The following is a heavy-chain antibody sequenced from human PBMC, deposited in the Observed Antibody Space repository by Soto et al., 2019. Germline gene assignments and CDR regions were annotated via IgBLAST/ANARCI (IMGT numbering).Heavy chain of an antibody. J-gene: IGHJ5*02. Sequence: SETLSLTCTVSGGSISSSRNYWGWIRQPPGKGLEWIGSIYYSGTTYYNASLKSRVTISVDTSKNLFSLKLISVTAADTAVYYCATYYGSGRDWFDPWGQGTLVTVSS. CDR3: ATYYGSGRDWFDP. CDR1: GGSISSSRNY. V-gene: IGHV4-39*01. CDR2: IYYSGTT. D-gene: IGHD3-10*01.